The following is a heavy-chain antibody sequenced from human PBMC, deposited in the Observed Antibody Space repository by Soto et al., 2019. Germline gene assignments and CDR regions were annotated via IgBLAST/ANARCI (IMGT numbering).Heavy chain of an antibody. CDR1: GGSISSSNYY. CDR2: LYYSGST. J-gene: IGHJ6*02. D-gene: IGHD3-10*01. V-gene: IGHV4-39*01. CDR3: ASHMVRGAHYYHYSGLDV. Sequence: SETLSLTCTVSGGSISSSNYYWGWIRQPPGKGLEWIGSLYYSGSTYYNPSLKSRVTISVDTSKNQFSLKLSSVTAADTAVYYCASHMVRGAHYYHYSGLDVWGQGTTVTVSS.